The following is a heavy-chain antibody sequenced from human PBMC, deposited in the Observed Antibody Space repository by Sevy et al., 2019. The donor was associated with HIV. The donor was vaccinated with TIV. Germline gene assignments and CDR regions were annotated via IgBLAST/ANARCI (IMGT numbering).Heavy chain of an antibody. CDR2: IYYSGST. D-gene: IGHD3-10*01. Sequence: SETLSLTCTVSGGSISSGGYYWSWIRQHPGKGLEWIGYIYYSGSTYYNPSLKSRVTISVDTSKIQFSLKLSSVTAADTAVYYCAGVDVSMVRGVYYGMDVWGQGTTVTVSS. CDR1: GGSISSGGYY. V-gene: IGHV4-31*03. CDR3: AGVDVSMVRGVYYGMDV. J-gene: IGHJ6*02.